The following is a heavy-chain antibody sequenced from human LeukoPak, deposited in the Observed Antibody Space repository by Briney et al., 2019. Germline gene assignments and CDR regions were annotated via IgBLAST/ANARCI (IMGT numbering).Heavy chain of an antibody. J-gene: IGHJ4*02. D-gene: IGHD3-10*01. CDR2: ISTSSSFI. V-gene: IGHV3-21*01. Sequence: PGGSLRLSCAASGFTFSSYSMYWVRQAPGKGLEWVSSISTSSSFIYYADSVKGRFTISRDNAKNSLYLQMNSLRAEDTAVYYCARFFYGSGSYYELLYFDYWGQGTLVTVSS. CDR3: ARFFYGSGSYYELLYFDY. CDR1: GFTFSSYS.